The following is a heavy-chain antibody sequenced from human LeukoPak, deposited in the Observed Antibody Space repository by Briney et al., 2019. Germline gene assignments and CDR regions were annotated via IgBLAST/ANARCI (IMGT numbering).Heavy chain of an antibody. J-gene: IGHJ4*02. CDR3: ARDLGGSGSYDY. D-gene: IGHD3-10*01. CDR2: IYYSGST. V-gene: IGHV4-59*01. CDR1: GGSISSYY. Sequence: SETVSLTCTVSGGSISSYYWSWIRQPPGKGLEWIGYIYYSGSTNYNPSLKSRVTISVDTSKNQFSLKLSSVTAADTAVYYCARDLGGSGSYDYWGQGTLVTVSS.